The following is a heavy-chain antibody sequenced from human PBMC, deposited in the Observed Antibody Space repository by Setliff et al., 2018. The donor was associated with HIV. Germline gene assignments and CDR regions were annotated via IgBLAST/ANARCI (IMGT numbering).Heavy chain of an antibody. CDR2: IKNRANGGTT. CDR3: TTDHPLLWFGELSY. J-gene: IGHJ4*02. CDR1: GFTFSDAW. V-gene: IGHV3-15*01. Sequence: GGSLRLSCAASGFTFSDAWMSWVRQAPGKGLEWVARIKNRANGGTTHYAAPVKGRFTISRDDSKNTLYLQMNSLKTEDTAVYYCTTDHPLLWFGELSYWGQGTLVTVSS. D-gene: IGHD3-10*01.